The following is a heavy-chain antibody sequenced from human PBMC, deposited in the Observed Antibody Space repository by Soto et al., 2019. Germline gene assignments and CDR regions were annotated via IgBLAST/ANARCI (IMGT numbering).Heavy chain of an antibody. V-gene: IGHV1-3*01. CDR1: GYIFINYA. CDR2: INAGNGDI. J-gene: IGHJ6*02. CDR3: ARSPRSHGFYYYGLDV. Sequence: GASVKVSCKASGYIFINYAIRWVRQAPGQRLEWMGWINAGNGDIKYSQNFQGRITITRDTSASTAYMEMSSLRSEDTALYFCARSPRSHGFYYYGLDVWGQGTTVTVSS.